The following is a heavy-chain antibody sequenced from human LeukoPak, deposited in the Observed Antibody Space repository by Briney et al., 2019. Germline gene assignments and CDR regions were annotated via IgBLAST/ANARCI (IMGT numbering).Heavy chain of an antibody. CDR3: ARGGPRRIVATTSFDY. CDR2: IIPIFGTA. V-gene: IGHV1-69*13. D-gene: IGHD5-12*01. J-gene: IGHJ4*02. CDR1: GGTFGSYA. Sequence: SVKVSCKASGGTFGSYAISWVRQAPGQGLEWMGGIIPIFGTANYAQKFQGRVTITADESTSTAYMELSSLRSEDTAVYYCARGGPRRIVATTSFDYWGQGTLVTVSS.